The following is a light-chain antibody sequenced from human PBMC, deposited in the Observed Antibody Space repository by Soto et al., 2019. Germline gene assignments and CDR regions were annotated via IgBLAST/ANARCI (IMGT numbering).Light chain of an antibody. CDR1: QSISNW. V-gene: IGKV1-5*01. CDR2: HAS. CDR3: QQLNSYPLT. Sequence: DIQMTQSPSTLPASVGDRVTITCRASQSISNWLAWYQQQPGTAPKLLIYHASTLESGVPSRFSGRGSGADFTLTISSLQTEDFATYYCQQLNSYPLTFGGGTKVDIK. J-gene: IGKJ4*01.